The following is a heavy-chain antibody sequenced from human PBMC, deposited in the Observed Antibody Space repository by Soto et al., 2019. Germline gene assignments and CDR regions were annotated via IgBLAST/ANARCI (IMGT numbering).Heavy chain of an antibody. CDR1: GFTISGKKY. CDR3: ATWNEREHAYDV. V-gene: IGHV3-53*01. D-gene: IGHD1-1*01. CDR2: LYDLDGS. Sequence: DVQLVESGGGLIQPGASLRLSCAAFGFTISGKKYVAWVRQAPGKGLEWVSALYDLDGSFYAASVKGRFTTSSDSSKTTVYLQMNDLRPDDTAVYYCATWNEREHAYDVWGQGTTVTVSS. J-gene: IGHJ3*01.